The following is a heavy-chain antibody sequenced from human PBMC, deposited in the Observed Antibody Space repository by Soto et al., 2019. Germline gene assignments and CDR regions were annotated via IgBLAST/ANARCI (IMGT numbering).Heavy chain of an antibody. D-gene: IGHD3-10*01. V-gene: IGHV3-23*01. CDR1: GFTFSSYA. J-gene: IGHJ3*02. CDR3: AKVGRVLLWFGAPPPHDAFDI. CDR2: ISGSGGST. Sequence: EVQLLESGGGLVQPGGSLRLSCAASGFTFSSYAMSWVRQAPGKGLEWVSAISGSGGSTYYADSVKGRFTISRDNSKNTLYLQMNSLRAEDTAVYYCAKVGRVLLWFGAPPPHDAFDIWGQGTMVTVSS.